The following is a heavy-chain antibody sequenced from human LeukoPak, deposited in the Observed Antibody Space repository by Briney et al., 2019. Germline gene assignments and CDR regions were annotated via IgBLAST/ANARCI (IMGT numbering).Heavy chain of an antibody. Sequence: GGSLRLSCAASGFTFSSYGMHWVRQAPGKGLEWVAFIRYDGSNKYYADSVKGRFTISRDNSKNTLYLQMNSLRAEDTAVYYCAKDLRSLRKQLPGWFDPWGQGTLVTVSS. D-gene: IGHD6-6*01. CDR3: AKDLRSLRKQLPGWFDP. J-gene: IGHJ5*02. CDR2: IRYDGSNK. V-gene: IGHV3-30*02. CDR1: GFTFSSYG.